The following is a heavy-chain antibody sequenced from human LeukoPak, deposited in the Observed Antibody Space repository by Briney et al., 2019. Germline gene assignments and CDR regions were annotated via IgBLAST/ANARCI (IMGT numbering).Heavy chain of an antibody. J-gene: IGHJ3*02. D-gene: IGHD6-13*01. CDR3: AAQGSSWDAFGI. CDR1: GASISSYY. Sequence: SETLSLTCSVSGASISSYYWSWIRQPPGKRLEWIGYIHSSGSTNYSPSLKSRVTISVDTSKNQFSLKLSSLTAADTAVYYCAAQGSSWDAFGIWGRGTMVTVSS. V-gene: IGHV4-59*01. CDR2: IHSSGST.